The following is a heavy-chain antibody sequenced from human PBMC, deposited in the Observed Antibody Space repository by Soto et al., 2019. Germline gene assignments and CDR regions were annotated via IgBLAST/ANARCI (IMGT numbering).Heavy chain of an antibody. D-gene: IGHD6-13*01. J-gene: IGHJ4*02. CDR2: IYHSGIT. V-gene: IGHV4-4*02. CDR1: DGSISSNNL. CDR3: VRAFQRSSWPFDY. Sequence: SETLSLTCAVSDGSISSNNLWSWVRQPPGKGLEWIGEIYHSGITNYNPSLKSRVTISVDKSKNQLSLKLNSVTAADTAMYYCVRAFQRSSWPFDYWGQGTLVTVSS.